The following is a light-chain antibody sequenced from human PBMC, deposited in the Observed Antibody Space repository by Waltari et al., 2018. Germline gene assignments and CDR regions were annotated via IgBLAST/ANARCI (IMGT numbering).Light chain of an antibody. CDR2: ANN. J-gene: IGLJ3*02. CDR1: RPNIGTGYD. CDR3: QSYDTRLSGWV. V-gene: IGLV1-40*01. Sequence: QSVLPQPPPFSGAPGQGVTIPCTGGRPNIGTGYDGHWYQQFPGTAPKLLIYANNNRPSGVPDRFSGSKSGTSASLAITGVQAEDEADYYCQSYDTRLSGWVFGGGTKLTVL.